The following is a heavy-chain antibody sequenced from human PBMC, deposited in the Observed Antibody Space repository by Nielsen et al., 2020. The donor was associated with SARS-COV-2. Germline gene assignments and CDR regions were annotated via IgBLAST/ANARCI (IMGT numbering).Heavy chain of an antibody. CDR1: GYTFTGSY. CDR2: INPNSGAT. J-gene: IGHJ4*02. V-gene: IGHV1-2*06. CDR3: ARGGSIPARPLDY. D-gene: IGHD6-6*01. Sequence: ASVKVSCKASGYTFTGSYVHWVRQAPGQGLDWMGRINPNSGATNYAQKFQGRVTMTRDTSISTAYMEVTRLRSDDTAVYYCARGGSIPARPLDYWGLGTLVTVSS.